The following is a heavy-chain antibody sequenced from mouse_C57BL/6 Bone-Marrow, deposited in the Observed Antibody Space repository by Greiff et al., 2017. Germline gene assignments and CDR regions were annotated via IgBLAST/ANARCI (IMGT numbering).Heavy chain of an antibody. CDR1: GFTFHTYA. V-gene: IGHV10-3*01. CDR3: VRDYYGSSYVGGAMDY. CDR2: IRSQSSNYAT. Sequence: EVTLVESGGGLVQPKGSLKLSCAASGFTFHTYAMHWVRQAPGKGLEWVARIRSQSSNYATYYADSVKDRFTISRDDSQSMLYLQMNNLKTEKTAMYYCVRDYYGSSYVGGAMDYWGQGTSVTVSS. D-gene: IGHD1-1*01. J-gene: IGHJ4*01.